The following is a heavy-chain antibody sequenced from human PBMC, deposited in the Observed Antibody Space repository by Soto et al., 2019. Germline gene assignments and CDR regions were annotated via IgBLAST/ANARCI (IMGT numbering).Heavy chain of an antibody. D-gene: IGHD6-19*01. V-gene: IGHV3-48*03. CDR1: GFTFSSYE. CDR3: ARDKGYSSGWYEEFHYGMDV. J-gene: IGHJ6*02. Sequence: EVQLVESGGGLVQPGGSLRLSCAASGFTFSSYEMNWVRQAPGKGLEWVSYISSSGSTIYYADSVKGRFTISRDNAKNSLYLQMNSQRAEDTAVYYCARDKGYSSGWYEEFHYGMDVWGQGTTVTVSS. CDR2: ISSSGSTI.